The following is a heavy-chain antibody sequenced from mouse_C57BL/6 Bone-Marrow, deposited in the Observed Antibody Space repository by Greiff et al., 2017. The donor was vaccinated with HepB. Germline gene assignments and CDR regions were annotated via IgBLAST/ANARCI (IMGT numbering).Heavy chain of an antibody. CDR2: ISSGGSYT. J-gene: IGHJ4*01. V-gene: IGHV5-6*01. Sequence: EVMLVESGGDLVKPGGSLKLSCAASGFTFSSYGMSWVRQTPDKRLEWVATISSGGSYTYYPDSVKGRFTISIDNAKNTLYLQTSSLKSEDTAMYYCARPLESAMDYWGQGTSVTVSS. CDR3: ARPLESAMDY. CDR1: GFTFSSYG.